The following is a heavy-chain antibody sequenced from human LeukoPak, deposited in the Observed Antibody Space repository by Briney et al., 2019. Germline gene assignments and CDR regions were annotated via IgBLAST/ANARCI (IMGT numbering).Heavy chain of an antibody. J-gene: IGHJ3*02. CDR1: GGSISSGSYY. V-gene: IGHV4-61*02. D-gene: IGHD5-24*01. CDR2: IYTSGST. Sequence: SETLSLTCTVSGGSISSGSYYWSWIRQPAGKGLEWIGRIYTSGSTNYNPSLKSRATISLDMSKKQFSLKMSSVTAADTAVYFCARERWLQFGDDAFDIWGQGTMVIVSS. CDR3: ARERWLQFGDDAFDI.